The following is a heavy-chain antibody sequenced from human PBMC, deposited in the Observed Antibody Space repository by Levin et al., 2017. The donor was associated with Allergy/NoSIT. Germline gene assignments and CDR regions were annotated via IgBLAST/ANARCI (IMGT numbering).Heavy chain of an antibody. V-gene: IGHV4-59*01. J-gene: IGHJ4*02. CDR1: GGSISSYY. CDR3: ARDSGGSWDAFGY. D-gene: IGHD2-15*01. CDR2: IYYSGST. Sequence: SETLSLTCTVSGGSISSYYWSWIRQPPGKGLEWIGYIYYSGSTNYNPSLKSRVTISVDTSKNQFSLKLSSVTAADTAVYYCARDSGGSWDAFGYWGQGTLVTVSS.